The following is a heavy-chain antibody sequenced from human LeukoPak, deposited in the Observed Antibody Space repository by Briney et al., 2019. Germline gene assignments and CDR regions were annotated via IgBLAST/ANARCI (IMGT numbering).Heavy chain of an antibody. CDR2: IYYSVNP. Sequence: SETLSLTCTVSGGSISSYYWSWIRQPPGKGLEWVGYIYYSVNPNYNPSLKSRVIISLDTSKNHFSLKMSSVTAADTAVYYCARWSGNNWFDPWGQGTLVIVSS. V-gene: IGHV4-59*01. CDR3: ARWSGNNWFDP. J-gene: IGHJ5*02. D-gene: IGHD3-3*01. CDR1: GGSISSYY.